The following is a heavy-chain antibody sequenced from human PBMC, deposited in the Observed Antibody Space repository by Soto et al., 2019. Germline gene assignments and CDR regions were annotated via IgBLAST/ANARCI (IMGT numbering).Heavy chain of an antibody. Sequence: GESLKISCKGSGYNFATSWIGWVRQMPGKGLEWMGIIFPADSDTRYSPSFEGQVTISVDKSTSTAYLQWSSLKASDTAMYYCARHQETMGKYYYYGMDVWGQGTTVTVSS. V-gene: IGHV5-51*01. CDR3: ARHQETMGKYYYYGMDV. CDR1: GYNFATSW. CDR2: IFPADSDT. J-gene: IGHJ6*02. D-gene: IGHD3-10*01.